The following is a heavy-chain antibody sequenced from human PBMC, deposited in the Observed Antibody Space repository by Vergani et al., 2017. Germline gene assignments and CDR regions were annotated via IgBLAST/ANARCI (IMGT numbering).Heavy chain of an antibody. CDR2: ISSSGSTI. Sequence: EVQLVESGGGLVQPGGSLRLSCAASGFTFSSYEMNWVRQAPGKGLEWVSYISSSGSTIYYADSVKGRFTISRDNAKNSLYLQMNSLRAEDTAVYYCARTSHLLRGVLDYWGQGTLGTVSS. CDR3: ARTSHLLRGVLDY. V-gene: IGHV3-48*03. J-gene: IGHJ4*02. CDR1: GFTFSSYE. D-gene: IGHD3-10*01.